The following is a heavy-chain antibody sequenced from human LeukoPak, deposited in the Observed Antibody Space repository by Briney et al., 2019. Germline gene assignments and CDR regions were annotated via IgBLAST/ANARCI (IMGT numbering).Heavy chain of an antibody. Sequence: PSETLSLTCTVSGGSISSYYWSWIRQPPGKGLEWIGYIYYSGSTNYNPSLKSRVTISVDTSKNQFSLKLSSVTAADTAVYYCARPVPLWFGELYGWFDPWGQGTLVTVSS. CDR3: ARPVPLWFGELYGWFDP. J-gene: IGHJ5*02. D-gene: IGHD3-10*01. CDR1: GGSISSYY. V-gene: IGHV4-59*08. CDR2: IYYSGST.